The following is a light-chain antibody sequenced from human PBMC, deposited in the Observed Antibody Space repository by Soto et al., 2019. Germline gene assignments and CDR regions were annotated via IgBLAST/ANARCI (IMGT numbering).Light chain of an antibody. CDR2: DAS. CDR3: QQYDGYST. V-gene: IGKV1-5*01. CDR1: RSISSW. Sequence: DIQMTQSPSTLSASVGDRVTITCRASRSISSWLAWYQKKPGKAPKLLIYDASSLKSGVPSRFSGSESGTEFTLTISSLQPDDLATYYCQQYDGYSTFGQGTKVEIK. J-gene: IGKJ1*01.